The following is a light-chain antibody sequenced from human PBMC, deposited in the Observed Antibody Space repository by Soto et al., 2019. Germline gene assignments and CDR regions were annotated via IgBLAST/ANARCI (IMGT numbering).Light chain of an antibody. CDR2: AAS. J-gene: IGKJ3*01. CDR1: QSISNY. CDR3: QQSYSPPFS. V-gene: IGKV1-39*01. Sequence: DIQMTQSPSSLSASVGDRVTITCRASQSISNYLNWYQQKPGKAPNLLIYAASSLQSGVPSRFSGRGAGAAFTFTISSLQPDDFTTHICQQSYSPPFSLGPGTKVDIK.